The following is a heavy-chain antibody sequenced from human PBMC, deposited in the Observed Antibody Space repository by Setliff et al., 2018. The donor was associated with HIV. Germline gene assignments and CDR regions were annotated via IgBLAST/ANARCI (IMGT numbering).Heavy chain of an antibody. D-gene: IGHD3-10*01. CDR2: IYYSGST. V-gene: IGHV4-31*03. CDR1: GGSISSGGYY. CDR3: ARVYYDGSPHMDV. Sequence: SETLSRTCTVSGGSISSGGYYWSWIRQHPGKGLEWIGYIYYSGSTYYNPSLKSRVTISVDTSKNQFSLKLSSVTAADTAVYYCARVYYDGSPHMDVWGKGTTVTVSS. J-gene: IGHJ6*03.